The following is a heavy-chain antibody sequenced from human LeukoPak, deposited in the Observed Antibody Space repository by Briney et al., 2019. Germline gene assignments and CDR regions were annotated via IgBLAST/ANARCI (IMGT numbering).Heavy chain of an antibody. Sequence: ASVKVSCKASGYTFTGYYMHWVRQAPGQGLEWMGWINPSSGGTNYAQNFQDRVTMTRDTSISTAYMELSRLTSDATAVYYCARGWGSSSWYRAGYWGQGTLVIVSS. J-gene: IGHJ4*02. V-gene: IGHV1-2*02. CDR1: GYTFTGYY. CDR2: INPSSGGT. D-gene: IGHD6-13*01. CDR3: ARGWGSSSWYRAGY.